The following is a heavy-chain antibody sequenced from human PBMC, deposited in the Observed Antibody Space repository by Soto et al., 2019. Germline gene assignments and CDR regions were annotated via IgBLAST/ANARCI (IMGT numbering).Heavy chain of an antibody. V-gene: IGHV3-15*07. J-gene: IGHJ4*02. CDR2: IKSKTDGGTI. CDR1: GFSFNIAW. D-gene: IGHD3-22*01. CDR3: TCEYYDISGQKY. Sequence: GSLRLSCAASGFSFNIAWMNWVRQVPGKGLEWVGRIKSKTDGGTIDYAAPVKDRFTISRDDSKNTLFLQMNSLKTEDTGVYYCTCEYYDISGQKYWGQGTLVTVSS.